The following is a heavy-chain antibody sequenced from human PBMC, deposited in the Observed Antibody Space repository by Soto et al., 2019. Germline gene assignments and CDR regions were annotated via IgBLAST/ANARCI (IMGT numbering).Heavy chain of an antibody. CDR3: ARDRECLFDY. D-gene: IGHD3-16*01. J-gene: IGHJ4*02. Sequence: GGSLRLSCEASGLTFSSYGMQWVRQAPGKGLEWAAVLWYDGSNKYYADSVKGRFTISRDNSKNTLYLQMNSLRAEDTAVYYCARDRECLFDYWGQGSLVTVSS. CDR1: GLTFSSYG. CDR2: LWYDGSNK. V-gene: IGHV3-33*01.